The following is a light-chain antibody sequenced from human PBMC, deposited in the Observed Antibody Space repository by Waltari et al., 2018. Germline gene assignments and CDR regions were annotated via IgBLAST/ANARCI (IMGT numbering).Light chain of an antibody. V-gene: IGLV3-25*03. Sequence: SYELTQPPSVSVSPGQPARITCSGDALPRQYSFWDQKRAGQGPVLVINKDTGRPSGIPERFSGSSSGTRVTLTISGVQAQDEADYYCQSTDNSGTYVVFGGGTKLTVL. CDR2: KDT. J-gene: IGLJ2*01. CDR3: QSTDNSGTYVV. CDR1: ALPRQY.